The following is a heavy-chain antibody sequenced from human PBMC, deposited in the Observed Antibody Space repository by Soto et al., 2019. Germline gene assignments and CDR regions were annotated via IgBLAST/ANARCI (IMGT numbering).Heavy chain of an antibody. J-gene: IGHJ3*02. V-gene: IGHV2-5*02. D-gene: IGHD3-22*01. CDR3: VYSSGYSWAFDI. CDR1: GFSLSTSGVG. Sequence: QITLKESGPTLVKPTQTLTLTCTFSGFSLSTSGVGVGWIRQPPGKALEWLALIYWDADKRYSPSLKRRLTISKDTSKNQVALTMTNMDPVDTATYYCVYSSGYSWAFDIWGQGTVVIVSS. CDR2: IYWDADK.